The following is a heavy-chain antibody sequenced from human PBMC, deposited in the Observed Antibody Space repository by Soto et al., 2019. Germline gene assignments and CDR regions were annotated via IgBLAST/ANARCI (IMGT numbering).Heavy chain of an antibody. V-gene: IGHV3-48*01. J-gene: IGHJ2*01. Sequence: EVQLVESGGGLVQPGGSLRLSCAASGFTFSSYSMNWVRQAPGKGLEWVSYISSSSSTIYYADSVKGRFTISRDNAKNSLYLQMNSLRAEDTAVYYCARIRYYYDSSGYRSNWYFDLWGRGTLVTVSS. CDR2: ISSSSSTI. CDR1: GFTFSSYS. CDR3: ARIRYYYDSSGYRSNWYFDL. D-gene: IGHD3-22*01.